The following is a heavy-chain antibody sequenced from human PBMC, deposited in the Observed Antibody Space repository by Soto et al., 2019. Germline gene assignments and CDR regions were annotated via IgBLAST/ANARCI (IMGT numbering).Heavy chain of an antibody. J-gene: IGHJ4*02. CDR3: ARGRKQQLVRRIGPYSDY. V-gene: IGHV4-34*01. CDR1: GGSFSGYY. Sequence: QVQLQQWGAGLLKPSETLSLTCAVYGGSFSGYYWSWIRQPPGKGLEWIGEINHSGSTNYNPSLKSRVTISVDTSKNQFSLKLSSVTAADTAVYYCARGRKQQLVRRIGPYSDYWRQGTLVTVSS. CDR2: INHSGST. D-gene: IGHD6-13*01.